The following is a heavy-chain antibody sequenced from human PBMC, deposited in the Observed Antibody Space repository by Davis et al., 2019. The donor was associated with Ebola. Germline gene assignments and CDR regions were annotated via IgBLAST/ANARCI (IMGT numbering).Heavy chain of an antibody. D-gene: IGHD5-18*01. Sequence: GESLKISCKGSGYSFSNYWIGWVRQMPGKGLECMGIIYPGDSDARYSPSFQGQATFSADKSTSTAYLQWSSLKASDTAKYYCARHVTAVAVPFDIWVQGTTVTVS. CDR1: GYSFSNYW. V-gene: IGHV5-51*01. CDR3: ARHVTAVAVPFDI. J-gene: IGHJ3*02. CDR2: IYPGDSDA.